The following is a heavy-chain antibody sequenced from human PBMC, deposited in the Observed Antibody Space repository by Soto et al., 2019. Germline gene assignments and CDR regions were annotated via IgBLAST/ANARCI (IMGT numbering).Heavy chain of an antibody. D-gene: IGHD4-17*01. CDR2: IYHSGST. J-gene: IGHJ4*02. Sequence: QLQLQESGSGLVKPSQTLSLTCAVSGGSISSGGYSCTWIGPPPGKGLEWIGYIYHSGSTYYNPSLKSRVTISVARSKNQFSLKLSSVTAADTAVYYCARAMTTVTTLDYWGQGTLVTVSS. V-gene: IGHV4-30-2*01. CDR1: GGSISSGGYS. CDR3: ARAMTTVTTLDY.